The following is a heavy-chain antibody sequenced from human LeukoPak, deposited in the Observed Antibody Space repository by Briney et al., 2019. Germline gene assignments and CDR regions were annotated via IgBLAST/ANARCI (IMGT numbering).Heavy chain of an antibody. CDR3: ARDRRYALAVAARAPECILH. D-gene: IGHD6-19*01. Sequence: ASVKVSCKASGCTFSSYAIIWVRQAPGQGLEWMGRIIPILGIANYAQKFQGRVTITADKSTSTAYMELSSLRSDDTAVDYCARDRRYALAVAARAPECILHWGQGTLVTVSS. CDR1: GCTFSSYA. CDR2: IIPILGIA. V-gene: IGHV1-69*04. J-gene: IGHJ1*01.